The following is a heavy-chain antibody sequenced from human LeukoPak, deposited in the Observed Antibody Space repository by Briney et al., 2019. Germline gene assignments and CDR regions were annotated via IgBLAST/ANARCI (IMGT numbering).Heavy chain of an antibody. CDR3: ARVKQQLVRLLGRDTTYYYYYYMDV. V-gene: IGHV3-7*01. CDR2: IKQDGSEK. J-gene: IGHJ6*03. CDR1: GLTFSSYW. Sequence: GGSLRLSCAASGLTFSSYWMIWVRQAPGKGLEWVANIKQDGSEKHYVDSVKGRFTISRDNAKNSLFLQMNSLRVEDTAVYYCARVKQQLVRLLGRDTTYYYYYYMDVWGKGTTVTVSS. D-gene: IGHD6-13*01.